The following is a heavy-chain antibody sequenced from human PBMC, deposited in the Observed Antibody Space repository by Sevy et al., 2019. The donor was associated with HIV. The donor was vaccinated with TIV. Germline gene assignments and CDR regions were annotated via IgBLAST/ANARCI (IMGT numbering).Heavy chain of an antibody. CDR3: TKHSHADY. J-gene: IGHJ4*02. CDR1: GFNFSAAA. CDR2: IRSEGKNYAT. Sequence: GGSLRLSCAASGFNFSAAAMHWVRQASGKGLEWVGRIRSEGKNYATAYAVSVTGRFTIYRDDSKKMVFLQMSSLKTADTDVYYCTKHSHADYWGRGTLVTVSS. V-gene: IGHV3-73*01.